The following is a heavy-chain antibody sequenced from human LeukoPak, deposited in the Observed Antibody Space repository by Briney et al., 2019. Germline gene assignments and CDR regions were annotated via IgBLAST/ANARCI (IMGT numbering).Heavy chain of an antibody. CDR2: ISAYNGNT. J-gene: IGHJ5*02. CDR3: ARDLRAEMATIGNGFDP. V-gene: IGHV1-18*01. Sequence: SVKVSCKASGYTFTSYGISWVRQAPGQGLEWMGWISAYNGNTNYAQKLQGRVTMTTDTSMSTAYMELRSLRSDDTAVYYCARDLRAEMATIGNGFDPWGQGTLVTVSS. CDR1: GYTFTSYG. D-gene: IGHD5-24*01.